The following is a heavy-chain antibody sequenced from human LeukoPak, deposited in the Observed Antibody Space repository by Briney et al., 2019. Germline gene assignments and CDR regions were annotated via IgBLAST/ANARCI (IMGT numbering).Heavy chain of an antibody. V-gene: IGHV5-51*01. J-gene: IGHJ4*02. CDR1: GYSFTSYW. Sequence: GESLKISCKGSGYSFTSYWIGWVRQMPGKGLEWMGIIYPGDSDTRYSPSFQGQVTISADKSISTAYLQWSSLKASDTAMYYCARAVGEDSYGYGTYYFDYWGQGTLVTVSS. CDR2: IYPGDSDT. D-gene: IGHD5-18*01. CDR3: ARAVGEDSYGYGTYYFDY.